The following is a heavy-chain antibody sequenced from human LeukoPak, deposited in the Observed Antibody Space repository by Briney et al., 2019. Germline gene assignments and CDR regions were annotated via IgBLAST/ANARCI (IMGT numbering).Heavy chain of an antibody. CDR1: GYTFTSYG. V-gene: IGHV1-18*01. Sequence: ASVKVSCKASGYTFTSYGISWVRQAPGQGLEWMGWISAYNGNTNYTQKLQGRVTMTTDTSTSTAYMELRSLRSDDTAVYYCAREGADTAMVNRAFDIWGQGTMVTVSS. D-gene: IGHD5-18*01. CDR3: AREGADTAMVNRAFDI. CDR2: ISAYNGNT. J-gene: IGHJ3*02.